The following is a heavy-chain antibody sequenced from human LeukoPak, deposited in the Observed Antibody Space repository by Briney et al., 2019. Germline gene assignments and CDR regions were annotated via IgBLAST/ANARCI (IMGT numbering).Heavy chain of an antibody. CDR3: ARRIPATASGLDY. Sequence: GGSLRLSCAASGFTFSSYAMSCVRQAPGKGLEWVSTISGSGDYTYYADSVKGRFTISRDNSKNTLYLQMNRLSAEDTAVYYCARRIPATASGLDYWGQGTLVTVSS. J-gene: IGHJ4*02. CDR1: GFTFSSYA. D-gene: IGHD2-2*01. CDR2: ISGSGDYT. V-gene: IGHV3-23*01.